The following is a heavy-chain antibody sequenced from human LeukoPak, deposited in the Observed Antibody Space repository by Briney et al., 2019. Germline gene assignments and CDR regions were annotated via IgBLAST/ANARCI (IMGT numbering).Heavy chain of an antibody. Sequence: ASVKVSCKASGYTFSSYTIHWVRQAPGQGLEWMGWINAGGGNTKYSEEFQDRVTITRDTSASTVYMELSSLRSEDTAVYYCAREDTAMVTGRWFDPWGQGTLVTVSS. CDR3: AREDTAMVTGRWFDP. CDR2: INAGGGNT. D-gene: IGHD5-18*01. V-gene: IGHV1-3*03. J-gene: IGHJ5*02. CDR1: GYTFSSYT.